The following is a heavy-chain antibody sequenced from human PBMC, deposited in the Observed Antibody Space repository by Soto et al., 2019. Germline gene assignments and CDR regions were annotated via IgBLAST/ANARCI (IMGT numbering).Heavy chain of an antibody. CDR1: GYTFSSFG. CDR3: ARDPSTVNKLIGVWFDP. J-gene: IGHJ5*02. CDR2: ISAYNGNT. V-gene: IGHV1-18*04. Sequence: QVQLVQSGPEVKKPGASVKVSCRASGYTFSSFGISWVRQAPGQGLEWMGWISAYNGNTNYAQSLQGRVTMTTDTSTGTAYMELRSLRSDDTAVYYCARDPSTVNKLIGVWFDPWGQGTLVTVSS. D-gene: IGHD4-4*01.